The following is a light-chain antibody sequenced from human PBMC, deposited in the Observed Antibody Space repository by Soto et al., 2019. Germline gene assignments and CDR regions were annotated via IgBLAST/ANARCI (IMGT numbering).Light chain of an antibody. CDR2: GAS. CDR1: QSVSSSY. Sequence: EIVLTHSPGTLSFSPWERATLSCRSSQSVSSSYLAWYQQKPGQAPRLLIYGASSRATGIPDRFSGSGSGTDFTLTISRLEPEDFAVYYCQQYNNWLALTFGGGTKVDIK. J-gene: IGKJ4*01. CDR3: QQYNNWLALT. V-gene: IGKV3-20*01.